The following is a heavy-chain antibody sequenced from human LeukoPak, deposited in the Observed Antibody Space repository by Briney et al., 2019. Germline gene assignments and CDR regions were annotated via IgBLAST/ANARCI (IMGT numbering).Heavy chain of an antibody. Sequence: SETLSLTCTVSGGSISSYYWSWIRQPPGKGLEWIGNIYYSGSTNYNPSLKSRVTISVDTSKNQFSLKLSSVTAADTAVYYCARERPRGYYDSSGYYRYYYYYMDVWGKGTTVTVSS. CDR1: GGSISSYY. D-gene: IGHD3-22*01. CDR2: IYYSGST. CDR3: ARERPRGYYDSSGYYRYYYYYMDV. J-gene: IGHJ6*03. V-gene: IGHV4-59*12.